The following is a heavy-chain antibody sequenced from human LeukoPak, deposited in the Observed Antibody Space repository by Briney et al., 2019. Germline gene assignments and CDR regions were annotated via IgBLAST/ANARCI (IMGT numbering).Heavy chain of an antibody. CDR2: ISWGGGKI. CDR1: GCTFYDYG. V-gene: IGHV3-9*01. J-gene: IGHJ6*03. Sequence: GGSLRLSCAASGCTFYDYGMQWVRHAPGKGLEWVSGISWGGGKIGYADSVKGRFTISRDNAKNSLYLQMNSLRDEDTALYYCAKDPWWYNTSQGSGFYYYMDVWGKGTTVIVS. CDR3: AKDPWWYNTSQGSGFYYYMDV. D-gene: IGHD6-19*01.